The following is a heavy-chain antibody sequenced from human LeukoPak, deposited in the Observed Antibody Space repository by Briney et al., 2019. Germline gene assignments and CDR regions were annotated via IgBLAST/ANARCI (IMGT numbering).Heavy chain of an antibody. V-gene: IGHV4-31*03. J-gene: IGHJ6*02. CDR3: ARDEAIFGAGYYYGMDV. D-gene: IGHD3-3*01. Sequence: SETLSLTCTVSGGSISSGGHYWSWIRQHPGKGLEWIGYINYSGSTYYNPSLKSRVTISVDTSQNQFSLKLSSMTAADTAVYYCARDEAIFGAGYYYGMDVWGQGTTVTVSS. CDR2: INYSGST. CDR1: GGSISSGGHY.